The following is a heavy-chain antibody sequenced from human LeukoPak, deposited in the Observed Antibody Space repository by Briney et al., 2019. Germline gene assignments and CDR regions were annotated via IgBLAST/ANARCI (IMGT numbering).Heavy chain of an antibody. V-gene: IGHV3-23*01. CDR2: ISGSGVSA. CDR3: AKDAGAFGADAFDI. Sequence: PGGSLRLSCAASGFTFNTYAMNWVRQAPGRGLEWVSGISGSGVSAYYADSVKGRFTVSRDNSKKMLYLEMNSLRADDTAVYYCAKDAGAFGADAFDIWGQGTMVTVSS. J-gene: IGHJ3*02. CDR1: GFTFNTYA. D-gene: IGHD3-10*01.